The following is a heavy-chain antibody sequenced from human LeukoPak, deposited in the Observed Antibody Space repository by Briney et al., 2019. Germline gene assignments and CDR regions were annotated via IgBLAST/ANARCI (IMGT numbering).Heavy chain of an antibody. V-gene: IGHV4-39*01. CDR1: GGSISSSSYY. CDR3: ASSVTTVVNGFDY. CDR2: IYYSAST. Sequence: SETLSLTCTVSGGSISSSSYYWGWIRHPPRKGLEWIGSIYYSASTYYNPSLKNRVTISVGTSKNQFSLKLSSVTAADTAVYYCASSVTTVVNGFDYWGQGTLVTVSS. D-gene: IGHD4-17*01. J-gene: IGHJ4*02.